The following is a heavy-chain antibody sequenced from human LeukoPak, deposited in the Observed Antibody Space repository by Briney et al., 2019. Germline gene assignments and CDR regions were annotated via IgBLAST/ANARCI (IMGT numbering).Heavy chain of an antibody. CDR3: AHSADFWSGYRNWFDP. CDR1: GFSLNTKGVG. CDR2: IFWDDSK. J-gene: IGHJ5*02. D-gene: IGHD3-3*01. Sequence: SGPTLVNPTETLTLTCTFSGFSLNTKGVGVGWIRQPPEKALEWLALIFWDDSKHYSPSLKSRLTITKDTSKNQVVLTVTNMDPVDTATYFCAHSADFWSGYRNWFDPWGQGTLVTVSS. V-gene: IGHV2-5*02.